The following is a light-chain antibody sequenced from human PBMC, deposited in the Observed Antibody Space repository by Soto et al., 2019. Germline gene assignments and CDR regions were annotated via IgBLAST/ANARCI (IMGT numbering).Light chain of an antibody. Sequence: EIVLTQSPVTLSLSPGERATLSCRASQSISSSFLAWYQQKPGQAPRLLIYGASSRATGIPDRFSGSGSGTDFALTISRLGPEDFAVYHCQQYDTQPWTFGQGTKVEIK. CDR1: QSISSSF. J-gene: IGKJ1*01. CDR2: GAS. CDR3: QQYDTQPWT. V-gene: IGKV3-20*01.